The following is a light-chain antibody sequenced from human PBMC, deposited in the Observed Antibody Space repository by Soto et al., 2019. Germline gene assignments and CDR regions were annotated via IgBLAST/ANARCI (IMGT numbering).Light chain of an antibody. CDR3: QQYGSSRT. CDR1: QSVSSSY. Sequence: EIVLTQSPGTLSLSPGERATLSCSASQSVSSSYLAWYQQKPGQAPRLLIYGASSRATGIPDRFSGSGSGTDFTLTISRLEPEDFAVYYCQQYGSSRTFGQGTKLAIK. J-gene: IGKJ2*02. CDR2: GAS. V-gene: IGKV3-20*01.